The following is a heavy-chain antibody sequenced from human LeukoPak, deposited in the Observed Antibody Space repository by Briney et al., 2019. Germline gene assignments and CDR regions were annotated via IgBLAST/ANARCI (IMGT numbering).Heavy chain of an antibody. CDR3: ARDSSRWLQLIQYYYYGMDV. CDR1: GFTFSTYS. CDR2: ISSSGSTI. V-gene: IGHV3-48*04. D-gene: IGHD5-24*01. J-gene: IGHJ6*02. Sequence: GGSLRLSCAASGFTFSTYSMDWVRQAPGKGLEWVSYISSSGSTIYYADSVKGRFTTSRDNAKNSLYLQMNSLRAEDTAVYYCARDSSRWLQLIQYYYYGMDVWGQGTTVTVSS.